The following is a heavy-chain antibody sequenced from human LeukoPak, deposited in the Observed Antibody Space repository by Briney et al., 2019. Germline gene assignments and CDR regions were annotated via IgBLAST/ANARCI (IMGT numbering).Heavy chain of an antibody. CDR1: GFTVSSKD. CDR2: LYSGGRT. CDR3: ASLYSYGMDV. V-gene: IGHV3-53*01. Sequence: GGSLRLSCAASGFTVSSKDMNWVRQAPGKGLEWVLVLYSGGRTYYADSVKGRFTISRDNSKNTLYLQMNSLRAEDTAVYYCASLYSYGMDVWGQGTTVTVSS. J-gene: IGHJ6*02. D-gene: IGHD2-2*02.